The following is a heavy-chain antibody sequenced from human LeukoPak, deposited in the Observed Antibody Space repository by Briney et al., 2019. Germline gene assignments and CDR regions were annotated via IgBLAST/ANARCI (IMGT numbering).Heavy chain of an antibody. CDR1: GYTFSDYY. J-gene: IGHJ5*02. V-gene: IGHV1-2*02. CDR2: INSKTGGA. Sequence: GASVKVSCKAYGYTFSDYYLHWVRQAPGQGLEWMGCINSKTGGANFAERFQGRVTMTRDTSIRTVYMELSRVTYDDTALYYCARGVGTSWFDPWGQGTLVTVSS. CDR3: ARGVGTSWFDP. D-gene: IGHD2-2*01.